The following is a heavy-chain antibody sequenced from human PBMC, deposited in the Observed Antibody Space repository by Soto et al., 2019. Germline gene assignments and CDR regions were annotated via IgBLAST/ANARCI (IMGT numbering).Heavy chain of an antibody. CDR1: GFSFSAYN. D-gene: IGHD2-15*01. V-gene: IGHV3-48*02. J-gene: IGHJ5*01. CDR2: ISATSFTI. CDR3: ARDRCYDGTCYSASDS. Sequence: GGSLRLSCAASGFSFSAYNMDWVRQAPGKRPEWIAYISATSFTIYYADSVKGRFTISRDNDRNSLYLEMNSLRDEDTAVYYCARDRCYDGTCYSASDSWGQGTLVTVSS.